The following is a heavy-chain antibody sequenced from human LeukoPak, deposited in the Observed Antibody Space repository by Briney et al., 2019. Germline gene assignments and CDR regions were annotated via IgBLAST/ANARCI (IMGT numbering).Heavy chain of an antibody. J-gene: IGHJ6*02. CDR1: GFTFSSYG. CDR3: AKGLNTDVTADYYYGMDV. CDR2: ISYDGSNK. Sequence: PGGSLRLSCAASGFTFSSYGMHWVRQAPGKGLEWVAVISYDGSNKYYADSVKGRFTISRDNSKNTLYLQMNSLRAEDTAVYYCAKGLNTDVTADYYYGMDVWGQGTTVTVSS. V-gene: IGHV3-30*18. D-gene: IGHD2-21*02.